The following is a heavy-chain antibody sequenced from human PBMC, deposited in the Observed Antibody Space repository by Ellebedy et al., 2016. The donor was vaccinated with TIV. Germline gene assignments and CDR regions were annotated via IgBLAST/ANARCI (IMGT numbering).Heavy chain of an antibody. CDR2: IDPSDSYT. CDR3: ASAGDYVGGFDY. V-gene: IGHV5-10-1*01. J-gene: IGHJ4*02. D-gene: IGHD4-17*01. CDR1: GYSFTSYW. Sequence: PGGSLRLSCKGSGYSFTSYWISWVRQMPGKGLEWMGRIDPSDSYTNYSPSFQGHVTIPADKSISTAYLQWSSLKASDTAIYYCASAGDYVGGFDYWGQGTLVTVSS.